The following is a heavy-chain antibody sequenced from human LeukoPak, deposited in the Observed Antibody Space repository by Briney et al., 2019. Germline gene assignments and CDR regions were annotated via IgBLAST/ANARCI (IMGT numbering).Heavy chain of an antibody. CDR1: GFAVSSNH. V-gene: IGHV3-53*01. CDR2: IFNDGST. CDR3: ATSIVGLTYDEHFQH. J-gene: IGHJ1*01. D-gene: IGHD1-26*01. Sequence: GGSLRLSCAASGFAVSSNHMNWVRQAPGKGLEWVSVIFNDGSTYYADSVKGRFTISRDNSKNTLYLQMNSLRAEDTAVYYCATSIVGLTYDEHFQHWGQGTLVTVS.